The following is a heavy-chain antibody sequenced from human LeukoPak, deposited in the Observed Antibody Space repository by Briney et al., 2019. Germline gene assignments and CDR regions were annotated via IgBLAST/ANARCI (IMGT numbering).Heavy chain of an antibody. J-gene: IGHJ4*02. CDR3: ASIIVGAPTQGNC. CDR1: AFTFSSYW. CDR2: INSDGSST. D-gene: IGHD1-26*01. Sequence: PGGSLRLSCAASAFTFSSYWMHWVRQAPGKGLVWVSRINSDGSSTSYADSVKGRFTISRDNAKNTLYLQMNSLRAEDTAVYYCASIIVGAPTQGNCWGQGTLVTVSS. V-gene: IGHV3-74*01.